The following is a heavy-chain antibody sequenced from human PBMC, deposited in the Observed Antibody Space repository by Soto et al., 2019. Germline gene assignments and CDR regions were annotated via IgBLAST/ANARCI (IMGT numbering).Heavy chain of an antibody. CDR1: EFTFGDYA. V-gene: IGHV3-49*03. Sequence: GGSLRLSCTASEFTFGDYAMSWFRQAPGKGLGWVGFIRTKTYGGTTEYAASVKGRFTISRDDSKSIAYLQMNSLKTEDTAVYYCTREASFYYDSSGYYYDAFDIWGQGTMVTVSS. CDR3: TREASFYYDSSGYYYDAFDI. J-gene: IGHJ3*02. CDR2: IRTKTYGGTT. D-gene: IGHD3-22*01.